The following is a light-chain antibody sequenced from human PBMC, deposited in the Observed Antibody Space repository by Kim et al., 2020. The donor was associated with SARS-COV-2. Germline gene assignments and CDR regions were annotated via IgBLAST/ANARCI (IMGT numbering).Light chain of an antibody. CDR2: YDS. J-gene: IGLJ2*01. V-gene: IGLV3-21*04. Sequence: SYELTQPPSVSVAPGKTARITCGGNNIGSKSVQWYQQKPGQAPVLVIYYDSDRPSGIPERFSGSNSGTTATLTINRVEAGDEADYYCQVWDNGSDQEVFG. CDR3: QVWDNGSDQEV. CDR1: NIGSKS.